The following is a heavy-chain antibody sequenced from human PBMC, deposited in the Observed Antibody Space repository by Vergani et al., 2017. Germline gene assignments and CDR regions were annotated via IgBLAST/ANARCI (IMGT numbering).Heavy chain of an antibody. CDR1: GFPFSTYC. CDR3: ARTYYDSSGYYFRPPQGDY. Sequence: QVQLVESGGGVVQPGESLRLSCAASGFPFSTYCMHWVRQAPGKGLEWVAFIQKDGIDKFYADSVRGRFTISRDISKNTLYLQMNSLRAEDTAVYYCARTYYDSSGYYFRPPQGDYWGQGTLVTVSS. V-gene: IGHV3-30*02. J-gene: IGHJ4*02. D-gene: IGHD3-22*01. CDR2: IQKDGIDK.